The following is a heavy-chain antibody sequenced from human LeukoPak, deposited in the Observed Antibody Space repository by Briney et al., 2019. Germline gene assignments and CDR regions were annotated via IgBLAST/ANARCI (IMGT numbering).Heavy chain of an antibody. CDR1: GFTFSSYW. Sequence: GGSLRLSCAASGFTFSSYWFHWVRQEPGKGLVWVSRINYDGTTTDYADSVKGRFTISRDNSKNTLYLQMNSLRAEDTAVYYCAKYTGYTVAADYWGQGTLVTVSS. D-gene: IGHD6-13*01. V-gene: IGHV3-74*01. CDR3: AKYTGYTVAADY. J-gene: IGHJ4*02. CDR2: INYDGTTT.